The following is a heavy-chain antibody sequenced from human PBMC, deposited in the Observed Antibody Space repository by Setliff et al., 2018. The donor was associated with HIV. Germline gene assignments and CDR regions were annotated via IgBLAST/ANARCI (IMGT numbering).Heavy chain of an antibody. J-gene: IGHJ4*02. D-gene: IGHD3-10*01. CDR3: ARGGYYGTTEYTFDF. Sequence: PSETLSLTCAVSGYSISSGSYWGWVRQPPGKGLEWIGSIYFSGSTYYNPSLESRVTISVDTSRNQFSLKLSSVTAADTAVYYCARGGYYGTTEYTFDFWGQGTLVTVSS. V-gene: IGHV4-38-2*01. CDR2: IYFSGST. CDR1: GYSISSGSY.